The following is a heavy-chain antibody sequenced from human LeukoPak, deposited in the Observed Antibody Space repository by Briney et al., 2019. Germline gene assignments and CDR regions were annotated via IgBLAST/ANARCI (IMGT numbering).Heavy chain of an antibody. V-gene: IGHV1-18*01. D-gene: IGHD6-19*01. CDR2: ISAYSGNT. CDR3: ARDGGPGAVAGTTWFDP. CDR1: GYTFTSYG. Sequence: ASVKVSCKASGYTFTSYGISWVRQAPGQGLEWRGWISAYSGNTNYAQKLQGRVTMTTDTSTSTAYMELSSLRSEDTAVYYCARDGGPGAVAGTTWFDPWGQGTLVTVSS. J-gene: IGHJ5*02.